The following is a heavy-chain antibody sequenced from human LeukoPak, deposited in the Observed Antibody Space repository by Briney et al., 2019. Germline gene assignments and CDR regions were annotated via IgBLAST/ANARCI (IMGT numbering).Heavy chain of an antibody. CDR1: GYTFTSYG. CDR3: ARDNLAAIAGWGLDY. V-gene: IGHV1-18*03. D-gene: IGHD2-15*01. CDR2: ISAYNGNT. J-gene: IGHJ4*02. Sequence: GASVKVSCEASGYTFTSYGISWVQQAPGQGLEWMGWISAYNGNTYYAPNLQGRVTMTTDTSTSTAYMELRSLRSDEMAVYYCARDNLAAIAGWGLDYWGQGTLVTVSS.